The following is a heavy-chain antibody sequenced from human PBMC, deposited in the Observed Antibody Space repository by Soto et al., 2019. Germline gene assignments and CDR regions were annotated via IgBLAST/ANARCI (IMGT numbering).Heavy chain of an antibody. V-gene: IGHV1-18*01. CDR1: GYSFTTYG. CDR2: ISAYNGNT. Sequence: QVQLVQSGGEVKKPGASVKVSCKTSGYSFTTYGISWVRQAPGQGLEWMGWISAYNGNTNYAQKLQDRVTMTTDTSTSTDYMELRSLRSDDTAVYYCAGEGPASYYYCGMDVWGQGSTVTVSS. J-gene: IGHJ6*02. CDR3: AGEGPASYYYCGMDV.